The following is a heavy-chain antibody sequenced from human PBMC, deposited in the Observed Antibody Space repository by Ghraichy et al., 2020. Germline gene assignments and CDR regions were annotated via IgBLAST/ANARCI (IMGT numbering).Heavy chain of an antibody. CDR2: IYTSGST. CDR1: GGSISSYY. D-gene: IGHD6-13*01. V-gene: IGHV4-4*07. Sequence: SETLSLTCTVSGGSISSYYWSWIRQPAGKGLEWIGRIYTSGSTNYNPSLKSRVTMSVDTSKNQFSLKLSSVTAADTAVYYCARDSASIAAAGIFLYGMDVWGQGTTVTVSS. J-gene: IGHJ6*02. CDR3: ARDSASIAAAGIFLYGMDV.